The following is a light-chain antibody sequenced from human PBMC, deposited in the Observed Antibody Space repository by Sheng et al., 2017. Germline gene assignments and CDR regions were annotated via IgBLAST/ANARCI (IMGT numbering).Light chain of an antibody. CDR3: LQAYSLPYT. Sequence: DIHMTQSPSYVSASVGRQSHHHLSGESGCSTWLAWFQQKPGKAPRLLIYAASNLQSGVPSGSAAMDLGQISTLTIISLQPGDFATYYCLQAYSLPYTFGQGTEVEIK. CDR2: AAS. J-gene: IGKJ2*01. CDR1: GCSTW. V-gene: IGKV1-12*02.